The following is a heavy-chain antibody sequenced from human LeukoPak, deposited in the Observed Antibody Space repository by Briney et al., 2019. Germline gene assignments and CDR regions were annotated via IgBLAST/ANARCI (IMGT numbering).Heavy chain of an antibody. J-gene: IGHJ4*02. CDR3: ARNSGDYYFDY. CDR2: IIPIFGTA. CDR1: GGTFSSYA. D-gene: IGHD4-17*01. V-gene: IGHV1-69*05. Sequence: ASVKVSCKASGGTFSSYAISRVRQAPGQGLEWMGGIIPIFGTANYAQKFQGRVTTTTDESTSTAYMELSSLRSEDTAVYYCARNSGDYYFDYWGQGTLVTVSS.